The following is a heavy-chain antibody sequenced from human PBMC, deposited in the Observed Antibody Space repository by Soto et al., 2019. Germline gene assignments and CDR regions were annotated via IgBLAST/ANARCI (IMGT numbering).Heavy chain of an antibody. D-gene: IGHD2-2*01. Sequence: VASVKVSCKASGYTFTGHYIHWVRQAPEQGPEWMGEIGPETGATRYAQKFQGRVTMTRDMSITTVYMELNNLSPDDTAVYYCGRGRSSPMVVLYWGPGTTLTV. V-gene: IGHV1-2*02. CDR2: IGPETGAT. J-gene: IGHJ4*02. CDR3: GRGRSSPMVVLY. CDR1: GYTFTGHY.